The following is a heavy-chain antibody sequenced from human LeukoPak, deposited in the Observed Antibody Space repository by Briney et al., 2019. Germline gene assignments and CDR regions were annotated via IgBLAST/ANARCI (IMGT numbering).Heavy chain of an antibody. J-gene: IGHJ4*02. D-gene: IGHD6-19*01. Sequence: PSGTLSLTCAVSGGSISSSDWWSWVRQPPGKGLEWIGEIYHSGSTNYNPSLKSRVTISVDKPKNQFSLKLSSVTAADTAVYYCASTLIGIGVAGTVYWGQGALVTVSS. CDR3: ASTLIGIGVAGTVY. V-gene: IGHV4-4*02. CDR1: GGSISSSDW. CDR2: IYHSGST.